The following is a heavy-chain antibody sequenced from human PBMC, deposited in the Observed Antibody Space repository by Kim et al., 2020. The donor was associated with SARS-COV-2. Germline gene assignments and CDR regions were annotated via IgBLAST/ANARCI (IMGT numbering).Heavy chain of an antibody. J-gene: IGHJ6*02. D-gene: IGHD2-2*01. Sequence: SVKGRYTISRDNSKNTLYLQMNSLRAEDTAVYYCARDTREYQLLYYGMDVWGQGTTVTVSS. V-gene: IGHV3-30*07. CDR3: ARDTREYQLLYYGMDV.